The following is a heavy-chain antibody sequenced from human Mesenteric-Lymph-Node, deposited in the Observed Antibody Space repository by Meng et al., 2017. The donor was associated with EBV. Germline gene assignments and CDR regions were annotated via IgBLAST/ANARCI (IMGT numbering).Heavy chain of an antibody. CDR2: ISYDGSTK. D-gene: IGHD3-10*01. CDR3: ARFGDLFLDQ. V-gene: IGHV3-30*19. Sequence: KLVESGGGVVQPGRSLRLSCAASGFIFSRFGMHWVRQAPGKGLEWVAVISYDGSTKYYADSVKGRFTISRDNSKNTLYLQMNSLRPEDTAVYYCARFGDLFLDQWGQGTLVTAPQ. CDR1: GFIFSRFG. J-gene: IGHJ4*02.